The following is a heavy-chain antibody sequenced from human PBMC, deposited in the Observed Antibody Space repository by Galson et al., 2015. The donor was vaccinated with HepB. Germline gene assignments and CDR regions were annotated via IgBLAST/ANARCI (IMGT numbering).Heavy chain of an antibody. J-gene: IGHJ5*02. CDR1: GFTFSSYA. CDR3: ARDLVVAARSWFDP. D-gene: IGHD2-15*01. V-gene: IGHV3-30-3*01. CDR2: ISYDGSNK. Sequence: SLRLSCAASGFTFSSYAMHWVRQAPGKGLEWVAVISYDGSNKYYADSVKGRFTISRDNSKNTLYLQMNSLRAEDTAVYYCARDLVVAARSWFDPWGQGSLVTVSS.